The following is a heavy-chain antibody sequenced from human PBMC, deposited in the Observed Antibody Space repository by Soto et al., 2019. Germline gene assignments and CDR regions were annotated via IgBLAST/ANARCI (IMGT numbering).Heavy chain of an antibody. CDR3: ALHTFYFGHSPQYNNWFDP. CDR1: GDSISNLDYF. D-gene: IGHD3-10*01. V-gene: IGHV4-30-4*01. Sequence: SETLSLTFSVSGDSISNLDYFWAWIRQPPGQALEYIGYIYKSATTYYNPSFESRVAISVDTSKSQFSLNVTSVTAADTAVYYCALHTFYFGHSPQYNNWFDPWGQGTLVTVSS. J-gene: IGHJ5*02. CDR2: IYKSATT.